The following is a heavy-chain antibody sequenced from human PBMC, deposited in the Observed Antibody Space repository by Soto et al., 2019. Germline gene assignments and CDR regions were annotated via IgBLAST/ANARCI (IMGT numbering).Heavy chain of an antibody. CDR2: ISAYNGNT. CDR3: ARDPARITMVRGVTFFDY. Sequence: QVQLVQSGAEVKKPGASVKVSCKASGYTFTSYGISWVRQAPGQGLEWMGWISAYNGNTNYAQKLQGRVIMTTDTSTSTAYMELRSLRSDDTAVYYCARDPARITMVRGVTFFDYWGQGTLVTVSS. J-gene: IGHJ4*02. D-gene: IGHD3-10*01. CDR1: GYTFTSYG. V-gene: IGHV1-18*01.